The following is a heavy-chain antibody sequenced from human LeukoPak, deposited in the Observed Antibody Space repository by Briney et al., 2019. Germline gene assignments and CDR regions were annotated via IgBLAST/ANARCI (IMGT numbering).Heavy chain of an antibody. CDR2: INPNSGGT. CDR3: ARYASNYVAFDI. D-gene: IGHD4-11*01. CDR1: GYTFTGYY. J-gene: IGHJ3*02. Sequence: ASVKVSCKASGYTFTGYYMHWVRQAPGQGREWMGRINPNSGGTNYAQKFQGRVTMTRDTSISTAYMELSRLRSDDTAVYYCARYASNYVAFDIWGQGTMVTASS. V-gene: IGHV1-2*06.